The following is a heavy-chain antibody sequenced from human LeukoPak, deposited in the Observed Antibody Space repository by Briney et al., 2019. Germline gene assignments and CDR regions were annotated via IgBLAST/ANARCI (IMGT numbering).Heavy chain of an antibody. CDR1: GFTFSDYG. D-gene: IGHD3-3*01. CDR3: ARDRNTDFWSGYYTNYFDY. Sequence: GGSLRLSCAASGFTFSDYGMHWVRRAPGKGLEWVAFLRSDGSNKYYADSVKGRFTISRDNSKNTLYLQMNSLRAEDTAVYYCARDRNTDFWSGYYTNYFDYWGQGTLVTVSS. J-gene: IGHJ4*02. CDR2: LRSDGSNK. V-gene: IGHV3-30*02.